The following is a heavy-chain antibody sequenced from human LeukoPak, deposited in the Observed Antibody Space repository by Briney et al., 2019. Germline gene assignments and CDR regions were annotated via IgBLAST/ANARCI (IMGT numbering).Heavy chain of an antibody. Sequence: PSATLSLTCTVSGGSISSGGYYWSWIRQHPGKGLEWIGYIYYSGITYYNPSLKSRVTISVDTSKNQFSLKLSSVTAADTAVYYCARTDSSGYSGDYWGQGTLVTVSS. J-gene: IGHJ4*02. CDR1: GGSISSGGYY. CDR3: ARTDSSGYSGDY. V-gene: IGHV4-31*03. CDR2: IYYSGIT. D-gene: IGHD3-22*01.